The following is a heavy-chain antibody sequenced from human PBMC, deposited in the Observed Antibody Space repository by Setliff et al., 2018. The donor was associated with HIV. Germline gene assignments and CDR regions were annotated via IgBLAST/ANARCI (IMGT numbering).Heavy chain of an antibody. CDR3: AGEVTGTSKHAFDT. J-gene: IGHJ3*02. CDR2: IIYSGST. Sequence: SETLSLTCAVYGGSFSGYYWSWIRQPPGKELEWIGEIIYSGSTNYNPSLKSRVTISVDTSKNQFSLKLNSVTAADTAMYFCAGEVTGTSKHAFDTWGQGTLVTVSS. V-gene: IGHV4-34*12. D-gene: IGHD1-7*01. CDR1: GGSFSGYY.